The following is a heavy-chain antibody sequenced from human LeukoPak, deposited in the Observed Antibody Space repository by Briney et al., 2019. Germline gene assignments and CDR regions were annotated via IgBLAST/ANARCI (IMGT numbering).Heavy chain of an antibody. J-gene: IGHJ4*02. V-gene: IGHV3-48*02. Sequence: GGSLRLSCAASGFIYSSFAMNWVRQAPGKGLEWVSYISPTYDIYYSDSVRGRFTISRDNAKNSLYLQMNSLRDEDTAVYYCARDHNWGFDYWGQGTLVAVSS. D-gene: IGHD7-27*01. CDR3: ARDHNWGFDY. CDR2: ISPTYDI. CDR1: GFIYSSFA.